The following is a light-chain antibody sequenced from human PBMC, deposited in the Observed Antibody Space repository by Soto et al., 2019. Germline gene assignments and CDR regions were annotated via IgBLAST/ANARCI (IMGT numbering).Light chain of an antibody. CDR3: QQCSNWPPT. CDR2: GAS. J-gene: IGKJ5*01. Sequence: EIVMTQSPATLSVSPGERATLSCRASQSVSSNLAWYQQKPGQAPRLLIYGASTRATGIPARFSGSGSGTEFTLTISSLQPDDFATYYCQQCSNWPPTFGQGTRLEIK. V-gene: IGKV3-15*01. CDR1: QSVSSN.